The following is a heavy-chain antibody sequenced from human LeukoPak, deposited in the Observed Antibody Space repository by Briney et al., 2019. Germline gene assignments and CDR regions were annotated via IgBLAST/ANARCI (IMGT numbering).Heavy chain of an antibody. CDR3: ARGHSSGWYGVPYYFDY. Sequence: SETLSLTCAVYGGSFSGYYWSWIRQPPGKGLEWIGEINHSGSTNYNPSLKSRVTISVDTYKNQFSLKLSSVTAADTAVYYCARGHSSGWYGVPYYFDYWGQGTLVTVSS. CDR1: GGSFSGYY. D-gene: IGHD6-19*01. J-gene: IGHJ4*02. CDR2: INHSGST. V-gene: IGHV4-34*01.